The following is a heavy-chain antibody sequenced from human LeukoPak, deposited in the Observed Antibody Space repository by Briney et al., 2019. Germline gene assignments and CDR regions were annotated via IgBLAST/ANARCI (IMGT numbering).Heavy chain of an antibody. CDR2: IIPIFGTA. Sequence: SVKVSCKASGGTFSSYAISWVRQAPGQGLGWMGGIIPIFGTANYAQKFQGRVTITADESTSTAYMELSSLRSEDTAVYYCARDTSKRWLQLHWFDPWGQGTLVTVSS. CDR1: GGTFSSYA. V-gene: IGHV1-69*13. CDR3: ARDTSKRWLQLHWFDP. D-gene: IGHD5-24*01. J-gene: IGHJ5*02.